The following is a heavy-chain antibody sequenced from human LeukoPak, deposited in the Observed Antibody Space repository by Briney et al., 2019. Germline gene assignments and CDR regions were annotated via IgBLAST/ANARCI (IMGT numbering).Heavy chain of an antibody. J-gene: IGHJ6*02. V-gene: IGHV3-74*01. Sequence: GGPLRLSCVASGFTFSNYWMLWVRQAPGKGLMWVSLISTDGKSTRYAESVKGRFTISRDNAKNALYLQMDILRVEDTALYFCVRDYQFIQEVWGQGTTVTVSS. CDR3: VRDYQFIQEV. CDR1: GFTFSNYW. D-gene: IGHD2-2*01. CDR2: ISTDGKST.